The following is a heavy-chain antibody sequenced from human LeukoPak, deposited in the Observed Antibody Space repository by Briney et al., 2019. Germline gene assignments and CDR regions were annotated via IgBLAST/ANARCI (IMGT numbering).Heavy chain of an antibody. CDR3: TTEGDYGDYYDY. Sequence: GGSLRLSCAASGFTFSNAWMSWVRQAPGKGLEWVGRIKSKTDGGTTDYAAPVKGRFTISRDDSKNTLYLQMDSLKTEDTAVYYCTTEGDYGDYYDYWGQGTLVTVSS. CDR2: IKSKTDGGTT. V-gene: IGHV3-15*01. J-gene: IGHJ4*02. D-gene: IGHD4-17*01. CDR1: GFTFSNAW.